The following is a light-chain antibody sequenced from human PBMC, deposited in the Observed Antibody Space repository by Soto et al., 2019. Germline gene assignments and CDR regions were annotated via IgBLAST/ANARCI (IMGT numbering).Light chain of an antibody. Sequence: EIVMTRSPATLSVSPGERATLSCRASQSVSSNLAWYQQKPGQAPRLLIYGASTRATGIPARFSVSGSGTEFTLTISSLKSEDFAVYYCQQYNNWPETFGQGTKVDIK. V-gene: IGKV3-15*01. CDR2: GAS. CDR3: QQYNNWPET. CDR1: QSVSSN. J-gene: IGKJ1*01.